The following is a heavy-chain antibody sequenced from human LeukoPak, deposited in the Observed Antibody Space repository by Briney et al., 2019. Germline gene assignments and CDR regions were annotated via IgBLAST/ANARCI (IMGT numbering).Heavy chain of an antibody. D-gene: IGHD3-10*01. Sequence: GGSLRLTCAASGLTFDDYAMHWVRQAPGKGLEWVSLISGDGGSTYYADSVKGRFTISRDNSKNSLYLQMNSLRTEDTALYYCAKDNYGLFDYWGQGTLVTVSS. V-gene: IGHV3-43*02. CDR3: AKDNYGLFDY. J-gene: IGHJ4*02. CDR2: ISGDGGST. CDR1: GLTFDDYA.